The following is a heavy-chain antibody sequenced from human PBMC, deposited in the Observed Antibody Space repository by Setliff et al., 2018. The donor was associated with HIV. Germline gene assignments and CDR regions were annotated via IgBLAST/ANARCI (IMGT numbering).Heavy chain of an antibody. CDR1: GPSFSGYY. D-gene: IGHD3-22*01. Sequence: SETLSLTCAVYGPSFSGYYWNWIRQFPGKSLEWIGEINHSGNTKYNPSLKSRITLSVDPSKNQFSLKLTSVTAADTAVYYCARFHFYHYDDEYYGYYFDYWGQGTLVTVSS. V-gene: IGHV4-34*01. CDR2: INHSGNT. J-gene: IGHJ4*02. CDR3: ARFHFYHYDDEYYGYYFDY.